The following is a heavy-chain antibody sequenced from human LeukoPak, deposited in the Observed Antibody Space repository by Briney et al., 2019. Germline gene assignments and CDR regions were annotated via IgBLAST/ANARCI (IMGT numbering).Heavy chain of an antibody. J-gene: IGHJ3*02. CDR3: ARGEVATSSYGSPDDAFDI. V-gene: IGHV3-21*01. CDR1: GFTFSSYS. Sequence: GGSLRLSCAASGFTFSSYSMNWVRQAPGKGLEWVSSISSSSSYIYYADSVKGRFTISRDNAKNSLYLQMNSLRAEDTAVYYCARGEVATSSYGSPDDAFDIWGQGTMVTVSS. D-gene: IGHD5-12*01. CDR2: ISSSSSYI.